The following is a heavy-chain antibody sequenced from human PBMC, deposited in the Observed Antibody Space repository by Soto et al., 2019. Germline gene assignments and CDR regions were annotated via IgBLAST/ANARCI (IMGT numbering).Heavy chain of an antibody. CDR2: ISGSGGST. V-gene: IGHV3-23*01. CDR1: GFTFSSYA. CDR3: AKAPVPPRDYDILTGSTPNSDY. D-gene: IGHD3-9*01. J-gene: IGHJ4*02. Sequence: HPGGSLRLSCAASGFTFSSYAMSWVRQAPGKGLEWVSAISGSGGSTYYADSVKGRFTISRDNSKNTLYLQMNSLRAEDTAVYYCAKAPVPPRDYDILTGSTPNSDYRGQRTPVTVSS.